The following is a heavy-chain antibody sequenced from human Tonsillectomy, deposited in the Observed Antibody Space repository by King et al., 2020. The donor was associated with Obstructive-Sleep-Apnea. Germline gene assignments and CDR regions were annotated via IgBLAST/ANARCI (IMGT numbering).Heavy chain of an antibody. V-gene: IGHV3-30*18. D-gene: IGHD3-9*01. CDR2: ISYYGSNK. J-gene: IGHJ4*02. Sequence: ESGGGVVQPGRSLRLSCAASGFTFSSYGMHWVRQAPGKGLEWVAVISYYGSNKYYADSVKGRFTISRDNSKNTLYLQMNSLRAEDTAVYYCAKDDRSRRILTGYYIVYWGQGTLVTVSS. CDR1: GFTFSSYG. CDR3: AKDDRSRRILTGYYIVY.